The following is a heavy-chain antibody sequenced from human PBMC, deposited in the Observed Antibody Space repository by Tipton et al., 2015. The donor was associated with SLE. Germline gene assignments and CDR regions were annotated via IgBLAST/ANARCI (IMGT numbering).Heavy chain of an antibody. V-gene: IGHV4-59*01. CDR3: ARGPPFMEWERNWFDP. CDR2: IYHSGIT. CDR1: GGSIISDY. J-gene: IGHJ5*02. Sequence: LRLSCTVSGGSIISDYWNWIRQSPGKGLEWIAYIYHSGITNYNPSLQSRVTISIDTSKNQFSLTLTSVTAADTALYYCARGPPFMEWERNWFDPWGQGTQVTVSS. D-gene: IGHD3-3*02.